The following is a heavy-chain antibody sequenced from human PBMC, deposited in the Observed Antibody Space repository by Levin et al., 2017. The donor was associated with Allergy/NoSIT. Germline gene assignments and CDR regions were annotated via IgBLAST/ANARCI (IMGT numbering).Heavy chain of an antibody. CDR3: ARASGSGSYYNPLYNWFDP. CDR2: MNPNSGNT. Sequence: GESLKISCKASGYTFTSYDINWVRQATGQGLEWMGWMNPNSGNTGYAQKFQGRVTMTRNTSISTAYMELSSLRSEDTAVYYCARASGSGSYYNPLYNWFDPWGQGTLVTVSS. CDR1: GYTFTSYD. J-gene: IGHJ5*02. V-gene: IGHV1-8*01. D-gene: IGHD3-10*01.